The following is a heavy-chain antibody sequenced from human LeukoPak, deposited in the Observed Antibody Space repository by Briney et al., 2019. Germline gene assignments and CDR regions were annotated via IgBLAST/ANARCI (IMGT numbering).Heavy chain of an antibody. V-gene: IGHV4-34*01. CDR3: ASQSSGYSR. CDR2: INHSGST. Sequence: SETLSLTCAVYGGSFSGYYWSWIRQPPGKGLEWIGEINHSGSTNYNPSLKSRVTISVDTPKNQFSLKLSSVTAADTAVYYCASQSSGYSRWGQGTLVTVSS. CDR1: GGSFSGYY. D-gene: IGHD3-22*01. J-gene: IGHJ4*02.